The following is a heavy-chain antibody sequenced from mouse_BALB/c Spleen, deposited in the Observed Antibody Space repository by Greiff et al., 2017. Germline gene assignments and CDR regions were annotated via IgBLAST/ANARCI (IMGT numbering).Heavy chain of an antibody. Sequence: QVQLKESGPGLVAPSQSLSITCTVSGFSLTSYDISWIRQPPGKGLEWLGVIWTGGGTNYNSAFMSRLSISKDNSKSQVFLKMNSLQTDDTAIYYCVRDYYGYGGYAMDYWGQGTSVTVSS. D-gene: IGHD1-2*01. CDR2: IWTGGGT. CDR1: GFSLTSYD. V-gene: IGHV2-9-2*01. J-gene: IGHJ4*01. CDR3: VRDYYGYGGYAMDY.